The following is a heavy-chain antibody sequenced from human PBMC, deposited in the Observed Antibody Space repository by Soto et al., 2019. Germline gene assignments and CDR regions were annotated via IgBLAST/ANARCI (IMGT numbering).Heavy chain of an antibody. Sequence: QVQLVQSGAEVKEPGDSVRVSCEASGYTFTAYYIHWVRQAPGQGLEWMGWINPKFGDTTYAQDLQGRVSMTRDMSISTVYMELGSLTSDDTAIYYCARNMDYYYGRGSGNGHGVWGQGTTVTVFS. D-gene: IGHD3-10*02. J-gene: IGHJ6*02. CDR2: INPKFGDT. CDR3: ARNMDYYYGRGSGNGHGV. CDR1: GYTFTAYY. V-gene: IGHV1-2*02.